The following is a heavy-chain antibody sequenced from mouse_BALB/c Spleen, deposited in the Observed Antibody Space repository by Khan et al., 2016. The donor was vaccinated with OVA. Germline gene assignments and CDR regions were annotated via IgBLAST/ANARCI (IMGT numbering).Heavy chain of an antibody. Sequence: QVQLKQSGPGLVQPSQSLSITCTVSGFSLTTYGIHWVRQSPGKGLEWLGVIWSGGNADYNAAFISRLSISKDNSKSQVCFKMNSLQADDTAIYYCARNSDRYDFSYWGQGTLVTVSA. J-gene: IGHJ3*01. V-gene: IGHV2-4-1*01. CDR1: GFSLTTYG. D-gene: IGHD2-14*01. CDR3: ARNSDRYDFSY. CDR2: IWSGGNA.